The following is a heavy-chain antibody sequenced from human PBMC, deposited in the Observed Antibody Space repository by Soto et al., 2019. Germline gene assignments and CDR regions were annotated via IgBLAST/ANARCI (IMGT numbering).Heavy chain of an antibody. V-gene: IGHV1-8*01. CDR2: MNPNSGNT. CDR3: ASHLRYCSSTSCYPGGYCYYMDV. Sequence: GASVKVSCKASGYTFTSYDINWVRQATGQGLEWMGWMNPNSGNTGYAQKFQGRVTMTRNTSISTAYMELSSLRSENTAVYYCASHLRYCSSTSCYPGGYCYYMDVWGKGTTVTVSS. CDR1: GYTFTSYD. D-gene: IGHD2-2*01. J-gene: IGHJ6*03.